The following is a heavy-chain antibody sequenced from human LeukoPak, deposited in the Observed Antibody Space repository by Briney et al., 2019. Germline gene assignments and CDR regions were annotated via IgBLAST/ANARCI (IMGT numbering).Heavy chain of an antibody. CDR3: ASGLYGSGSYQFDP. Sequence: GGSLRLSCAASGFTFSDYYMSWIRQAPGKGLEGVSYISSSGSTIYYADSVKGRFTISRDDAKNSLYLQMNSLRAEDTAVYYCASGLYGSGSYQFDPWGQGTLVTVSS. V-gene: IGHV3-11*01. D-gene: IGHD3-10*01. CDR2: ISSSGSTI. J-gene: IGHJ5*02. CDR1: GFTFSDYY.